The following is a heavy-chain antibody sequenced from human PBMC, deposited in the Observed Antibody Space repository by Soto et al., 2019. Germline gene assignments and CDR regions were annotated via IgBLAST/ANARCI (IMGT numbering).Heavy chain of an antibody. J-gene: IGHJ4*02. Sequence: PGGSLRLSCVDSAFTFNNAWMNWVRQAPGKGLEWVSRIKGKTDGGTTNYAAPVKGRFTISRDESKNKLYHQIKNMKTEDTAVYYCTTLRSGYDFAPGYWGQGT. D-gene: IGHD5-12*01. CDR1: AFTFNNAW. CDR2: IKGKTDGGTT. V-gene: IGHV3-15*07. CDR3: TTLRSGYDFAPGY.